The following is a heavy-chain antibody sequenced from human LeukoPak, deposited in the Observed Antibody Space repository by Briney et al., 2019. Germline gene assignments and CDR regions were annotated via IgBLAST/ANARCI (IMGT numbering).Heavy chain of an antibody. CDR3: ARVGLVKDAFDI. Sequence: GGSLRLSCAASGFTFSSYEMNWVRQAPGKGLEWVSYISSSGSTIYYADSVKGRFTISRDNAKNSLYLQMNSLRAEDTAVYYCARVGLVKDAFDIWGQGTMVTVSS. J-gene: IGHJ3*02. D-gene: IGHD3-3*01. CDR2: ISSSGSTI. V-gene: IGHV3-48*03. CDR1: GFTFSSYE.